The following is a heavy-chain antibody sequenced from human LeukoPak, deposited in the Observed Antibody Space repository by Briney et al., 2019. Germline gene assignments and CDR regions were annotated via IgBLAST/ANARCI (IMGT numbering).Heavy chain of an antibody. V-gene: IGHV3-30*02. D-gene: IGHD2-21*02. CDR3: AKKRPGDGDIFDY. Sequence: GGSLRLSCATSGFTFSSYGMHWIRQAPGRGLEWVAYIQYSGGIRKYADSVKGRFTISRDNSKNTLLLQMNTLKTEDTAVYYCAKKRPGDGDIFDYWGQGTLLTVSS. CDR1: GFTFSSYG. J-gene: IGHJ4*02. CDR2: IQYSGGIR.